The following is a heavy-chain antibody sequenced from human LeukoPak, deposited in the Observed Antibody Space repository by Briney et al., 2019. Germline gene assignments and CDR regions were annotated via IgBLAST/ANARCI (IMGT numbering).Heavy chain of an antibody. V-gene: IGHV3-23*01. J-gene: IGHJ4*02. D-gene: IGHD3-10*01. CDR3: ASHRITMVRGGSRDY. CDR2: ISGSGGST. Sequence: GGSLRLSCAASGFTFSSYAMSWVRQAPGKGLEWVSAISGSGGSTYYADSVKGRFTISRDNSKNTLYLQMNSLRAEDTAVYYCASHRITMVRGGSRDYWGQGTLVTVSS. CDR1: GFTFSSYA.